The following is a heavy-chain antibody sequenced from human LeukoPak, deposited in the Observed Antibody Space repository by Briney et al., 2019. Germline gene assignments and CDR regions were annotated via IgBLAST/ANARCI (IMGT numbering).Heavy chain of an antibody. CDR1: GGTFISYA. Sequence: SVKVSCKASGGTFISYAISWVRQAPGQGLEWMGGIIPIFGTANYAQKFQGRVTITADESTSTAYMELSSLRSEDTAVYYCAVDLKLLWFGELDYWGQGALVTVSS. V-gene: IGHV1-69*13. D-gene: IGHD3-10*01. CDR2: IIPIFGTA. J-gene: IGHJ4*02. CDR3: AVDLKLLWFGELDY.